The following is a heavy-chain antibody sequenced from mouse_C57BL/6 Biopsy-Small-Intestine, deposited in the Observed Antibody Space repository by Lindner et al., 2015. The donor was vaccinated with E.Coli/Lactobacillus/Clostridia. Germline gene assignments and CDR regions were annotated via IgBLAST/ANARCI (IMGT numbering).Heavy chain of an antibody. CDR3: ARKHSYGSNYFDY. Sequence: VQLQESGGGLVKPGGSLKLSCAASGFTFSDYGMHWIRQAPEKGLEWIAYISGGSSTIYYADTVKGRFTISRDNAKKTLFLQMTSLRSEDTAMYYCARKHSYGSNYFDYWGQGTTLTVSS. J-gene: IGHJ2*01. CDR2: ISGGSSTI. D-gene: IGHD1-1*01. CDR1: GFTFSDYG. V-gene: IGHV5-17*01.